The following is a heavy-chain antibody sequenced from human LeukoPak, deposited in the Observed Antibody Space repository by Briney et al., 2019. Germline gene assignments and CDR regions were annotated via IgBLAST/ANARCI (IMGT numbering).Heavy chain of an antibody. J-gene: IGHJ4*02. CDR2: IKQDGSEK. CDR1: GFTFSDYC. Sequence: PGGSLRLSCAASGFTFSDYCMSWVRQAPGKGLEWVANIKQDGSEKYYVDSVKGRFTISRDNAKNSLYLQMNSVRAEGTAIYYCARDYPPPPVAGPYYFDYWGQGTLVTVSS. V-gene: IGHV3-7*05. CDR3: ARDYPPPPVAGPYYFDY. D-gene: IGHD6-19*01.